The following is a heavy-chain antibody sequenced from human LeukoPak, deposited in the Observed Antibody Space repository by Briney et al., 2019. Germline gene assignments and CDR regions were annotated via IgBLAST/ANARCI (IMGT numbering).Heavy chain of an antibody. D-gene: IGHD3-10*01. V-gene: IGHV1-18*04. CDR2: ISAYNGNT. Sequence: ASVKVSCKASGYTFTGYYMHWVRQAPGQGLEWMGWISAYNGNTNYAQKLQGRVTMTTDTSTSTAYMELRSLRSDDTAVYYCARDYGYYGSGSYYIRYFDYWGQGTLVTVSS. CDR1: GYTFTGYY. J-gene: IGHJ4*02. CDR3: ARDYGYYGSGSYYIRYFDY.